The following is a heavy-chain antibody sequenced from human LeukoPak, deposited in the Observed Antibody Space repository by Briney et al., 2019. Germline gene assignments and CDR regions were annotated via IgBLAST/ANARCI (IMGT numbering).Heavy chain of an antibody. CDR1: GGSISGNSYY. CDR3: ARLLEWLTPLDY. CDR2: IYYSGST. V-gene: IGHV4-39*01. D-gene: IGHD3-3*01. J-gene: IGHJ4*02. Sequence: PSEALSLTCTVSGGSISGNSYYWGWIRQPPEKGLEWIGSIYYSGSTYYNPSLKSRVTISVDTSKNQFSLKLSSVTAADTSVYYCARLLEWLTPLDYWGQGTLVTVSS.